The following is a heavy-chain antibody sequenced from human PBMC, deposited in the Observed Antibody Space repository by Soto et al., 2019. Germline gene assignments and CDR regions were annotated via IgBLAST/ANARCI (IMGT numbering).Heavy chain of an antibody. J-gene: IGHJ6*03. CDR1: GYTFTSYD. CDR3: AKNPPRLNCSSTSCYLNYYYYMDV. V-gene: IGHV1-8*01. D-gene: IGHD2-2*01. Sequence: QVQLVQSGAEVKKPGASVKVSCKASGYTFTSYDINWVRQATGQGLEWMGWMNPNSGNTGYAQKFQGRVTMTRNTSISTDYMELSSLRSEDTAVYYCAKNPPRLNCSSTSCYLNYYYYMDVWGKGTTVTVSS. CDR2: MNPNSGNT.